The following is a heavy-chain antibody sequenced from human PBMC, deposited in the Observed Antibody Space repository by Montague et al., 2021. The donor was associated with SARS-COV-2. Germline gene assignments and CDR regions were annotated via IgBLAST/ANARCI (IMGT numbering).Heavy chain of an antibody. CDR2: IYYSGGT. D-gene: IGHD4-23*01. CDR1: GGSISSSSYF. V-gene: IGHV4-39*01. J-gene: IGHJ4*02. CDR3: ARHLNYRDYGGVDY. Sequence: SETLSLTCTVSGGSISSSSYFWGWIRQPPGKGLEWIGSIYYSGGTYSNPSLKSRVTISVDTSKNQFSLKLSSVTAADTAVYYCARHLNYRDYGGVDYWGQGALVTVSS.